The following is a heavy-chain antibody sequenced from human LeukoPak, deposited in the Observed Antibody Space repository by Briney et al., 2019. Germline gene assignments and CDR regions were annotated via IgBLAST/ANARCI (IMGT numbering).Heavy chain of an antibody. J-gene: IGHJ4*02. Sequence: GGSLRLSCAASGFTFSTYEMNWVRQAPGKGLEWVSYISTSGSTIYYADSVKGRFTISRDNAKNSLYLQMNSLRAEDTAVYYCARGGSVSYCFDYWGQGTLVTVSS. D-gene: IGHD1-26*01. CDR3: ARGGSVSYCFDY. CDR2: ISTSGSTI. V-gene: IGHV3-48*03. CDR1: GFTFSTYE.